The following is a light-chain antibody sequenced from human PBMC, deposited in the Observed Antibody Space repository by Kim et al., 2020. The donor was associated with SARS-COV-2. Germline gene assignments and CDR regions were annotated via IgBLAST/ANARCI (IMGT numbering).Light chain of an antibody. Sequence: ASVGDRVTITCRASQSISSWLAWYQQKPGKAPKLLIYEASSLECGVPSRFSGSGSGTEFTLTISSLQPDDVGTYYCQEYDTYSWTFGQGTKVDIK. CDR1: QSISSW. CDR2: EAS. J-gene: IGKJ1*01. V-gene: IGKV1-5*03. CDR3: QEYDTYSWT.